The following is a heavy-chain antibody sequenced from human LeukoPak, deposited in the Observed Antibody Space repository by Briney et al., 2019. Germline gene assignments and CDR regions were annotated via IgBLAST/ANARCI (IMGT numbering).Heavy chain of an antibody. CDR3: ARVAGSIDY. Sequence: ASVKVSCKASGYTFTTYDINWVRQATGQGLEWMGWMNPNSGYTGYAQKFQGRVTITRDTSISTAYMELSSLRSEDTAVYYCARVAGSIDYWGKGTLVTVSS. CDR2: MNPNSGYT. D-gene: IGHD6-19*01. CDR1: GYTFTTYD. J-gene: IGHJ4*02. V-gene: IGHV1-8*03.